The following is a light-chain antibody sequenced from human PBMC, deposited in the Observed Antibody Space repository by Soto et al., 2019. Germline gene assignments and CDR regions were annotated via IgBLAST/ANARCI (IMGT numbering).Light chain of an antibody. CDR3: SSYTSSTTLYV. CDR1: SSDVGGYND. CDR2: EVT. V-gene: IGLV2-14*01. Sequence: QSVLTQPASVSGSPGQSITISCTGTSSDVGGYNDVSWYQQHPGKAPKLMIYEVTNRPSGVSNRFPGSKSGNTASLTISGLRAEDEADYYCSSYTSSTTLYVFGTGTKVTVL. J-gene: IGLJ1*01.